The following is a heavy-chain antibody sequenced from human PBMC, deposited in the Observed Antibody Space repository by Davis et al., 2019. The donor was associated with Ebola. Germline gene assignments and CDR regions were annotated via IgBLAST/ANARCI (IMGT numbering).Heavy chain of an antibody. J-gene: IGHJ4*02. CDR1: GNSFTSHW. V-gene: IGHV5-51*01. CDR2: IYTGDSDT. CDR3: ARLEPDYGDPQGIDY. Sequence: GESLKISCKDSGNSFTSHWIGWVRQMPGKGLEWMGIIYTGDSDTRYSPSFQGQVTISGDKSISTAYLQWSSLKASDTAMYYCARLEPDYGDPQGIDYWGQGTLVTVSS. D-gene: IGHD4-17*01.